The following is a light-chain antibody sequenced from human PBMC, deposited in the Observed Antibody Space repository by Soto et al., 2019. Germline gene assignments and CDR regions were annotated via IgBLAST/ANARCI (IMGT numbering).Light chain of an antibody. V-gene: IGKV1-39*01. CDR2: AAS. CDR3: QQTYSTST. Sequence: DIQMTQSPSSLSASIGDRVTITCRASQSINNYLNWYQQKPGKAPKFLIYAASSLQSGVPSRFSGSGSGTDFTLTISSLQAEDFATYYCQQTYSTSTFGGGIKVDIK. CDR1: QSINNY. J-gene: IGKJ4*01.